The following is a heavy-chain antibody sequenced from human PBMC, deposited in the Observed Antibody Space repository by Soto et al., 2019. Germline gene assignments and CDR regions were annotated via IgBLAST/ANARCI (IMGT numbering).Heavy chain of an antibody. CDR3: ATIPLPQLRFLEWLLYYYYGMDV. Sequence: ASVKVSCKVSGYTLTELSMHWVRQAPGKGLEWMGGFDPEDGETIYAQKFQGRVTMTEDTSTDTAYMELSSLRSEDTAVYYCATIPLPQLRFLEWLLYYYYGMDVWGQGTTVTVSS. CDR2: FDPEDGET. CDR1: GYTLTELS. V-gene: IGHV1-24*01. D-gene: IGHD3-3*01. J-gene: IGHJ6*02.